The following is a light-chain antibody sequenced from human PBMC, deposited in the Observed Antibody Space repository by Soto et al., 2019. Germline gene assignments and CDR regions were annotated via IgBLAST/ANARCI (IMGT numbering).Light chain of an antibody. J-gene: IGLJ2*01. Sequence: QSALTQPASVSGSPGQSITISCTGTSSDVDGYNYVSWYQYHPGKAPKLMIYDVNNRPSGVSNRFSGSKSGNTASLTISGLQADDDEDYYCSSFTISRNTLIFGGGTKLTVL. CDR3: SSFTISRNTLI. CDR2: DVN. CDR1: SSDVDGYNY. V-gene: IGLV2-14*01.